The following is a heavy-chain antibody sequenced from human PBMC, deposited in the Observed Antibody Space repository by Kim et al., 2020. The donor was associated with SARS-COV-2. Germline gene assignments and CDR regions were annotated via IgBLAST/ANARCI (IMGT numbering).Heavy chain of an antibody. CDR1: VYTFTSYY. CDR2: INPSGGST. J-gene: IGHJ6*02. CDR3: ARFWATRIAAAASLYGMDV. V-gene: IGHV1-46*01. Sequence: ASVKVSCKASVYTFTSYYMHWVRQAPGQGLEWMGIINPSGGSTSYAQKFQGRVTMTRDTSTSTVYMELSSLRSEDTAVYYCARFWATRIAAAASLYGMDVWGQGTTVTVSS. D-gene: IGHD6-13*01.